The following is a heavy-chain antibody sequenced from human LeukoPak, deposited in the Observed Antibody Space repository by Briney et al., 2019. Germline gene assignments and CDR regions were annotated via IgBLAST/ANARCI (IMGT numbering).Heavy chain of an antibody. J-gene: IGHJ6*03. CDR3: ARGSSERGYYNYYYMDV. CDR2: IYYSGST. V-gene: IGHV4-59*01. Sequence: SETLSLTCTVSGGSISSYYWGWIRQPPGKGLEWIGYIYYSGSTNYNPSLKSRVTISLDTSKNQFSLKVRSVTAADTAVYYCARGSSERGYYNYYYMDVWGKGTTVTISS. D-gene: IGHD1-1*01. CDR1: GGSISSYY.